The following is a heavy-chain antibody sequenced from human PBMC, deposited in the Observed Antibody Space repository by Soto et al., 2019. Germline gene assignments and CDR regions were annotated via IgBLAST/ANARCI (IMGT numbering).Heavy chain of an antibody. CDR2: IYYSGST. Sequence: SETLSLTCTVSGGSISSYYWSWIRQHPGKGLEWIGYIYYSGSTYYNPSLKSRVTISVDTSKNQFSLKLSSVTAADTAVYYCARVSTMVRGVNDYWGQGTLVTVSS. V-gene: IGHV4-59*06. CDR1: GGSISSYY. D-gene: IGHD3-10*01. J-gene: IGHJ4*02. CDR3: ARVSTMVRGVNDY.